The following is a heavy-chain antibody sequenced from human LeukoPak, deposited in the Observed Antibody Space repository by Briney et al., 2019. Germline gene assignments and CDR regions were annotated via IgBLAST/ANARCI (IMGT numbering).Heavy chain of an antibody. V-gene: IGHV3-23*01. Sequence: GGSLRLSCAASGFTFSSYAMSWVRQAPGKGPEWVSAISGSGGSTYYADSVKGRFTISRDNSKNTLYLQMNSLRAEDTAVYYCAKVGHGSGSYYGFVDYWGQGTLVTVSS. CDR3: AKVGHGSGSYYGFVDY. D-gene: IGHD3-10*01. J-gene: IGHJ4*02. CDR1: GFTFSSYA. CDR2: ISGSGGST.